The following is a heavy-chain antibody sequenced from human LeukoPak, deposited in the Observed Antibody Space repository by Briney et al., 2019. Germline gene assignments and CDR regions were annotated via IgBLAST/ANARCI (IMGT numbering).Heavy chain of an antibody. Sequence: WASVKVSCKASGYTFTSYGISWVRQAPGQRLEWMGWISAYNVNTNYAQKLQGRLTMTTDTSTSIAYMELRSPRSDDTAVYYCARDWHRRILTLRVYYYYMDVWGKGTTVTVSS. D-gene: IGHD2-15*01. J-gene: IGHJ6*03. CDR2: ISAYNVNT. V-gene: IGHV1-18*01. CDR3: ARDWHRRILTLRVYYYYMDV. CDR1: GYTFTSYG.